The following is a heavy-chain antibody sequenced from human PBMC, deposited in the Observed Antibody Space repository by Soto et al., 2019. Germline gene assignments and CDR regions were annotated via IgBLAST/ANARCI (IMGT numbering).Heavy chain of an antibody. CDR3: AKYGGRDGYFGNWFDP. CDR2: IIPIFGTA. CDR1: GGTFSNYA. J-gene: IGHJ5*02. Sequence: QVQLMQSGAEVKKPGSSVKVSCKASGGTFSNYAITWVRQAPGQGLEWLGRIIPIFGTANYAQKFQGRVTITADESTTTAYMELSSLRSDDTAVYCCAKYGGRDGYFGNWFDPWGQGTLVTVSS. V-gene: IGHV1-69*15. D-gene: IGHD5-12*01.